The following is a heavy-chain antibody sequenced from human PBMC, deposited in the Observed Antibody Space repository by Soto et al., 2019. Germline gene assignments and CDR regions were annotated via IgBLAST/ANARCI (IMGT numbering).Heavy chain of an antibody. CDR2: ISGSDNST. CDR3: APMGV. J-gene: IGHJ6*02. V-gene: IGHV3-23*01. CDR1: GFTFSSYA. Sequence: LRLSCSASGFTFSSYAMSWVRQAPGKGLEWVSAISGSDNSTYYADSVKGRFTISRDNFKNTLYLQMSSLRADDTAVYYCAPMGVWGQGTTVTVSS.